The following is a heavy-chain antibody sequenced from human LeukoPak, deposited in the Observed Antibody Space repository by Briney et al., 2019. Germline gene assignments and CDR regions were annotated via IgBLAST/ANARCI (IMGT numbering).Heavy chain of an antibody. CDR1: GFTFSSYA. V-gene: IGHV3-23*01. CDR3: AKDYYDSRGYGDNRGLLANPLDY. CDR2: ISGSGGST. J-gene: IGHJ4*02. Sequence: GGSLRLSCAASGFTFSSYAMSWVRQAPGKGLEWVSAISGSGGSTYYADSVKGRFTTSRDNSKNTLYLQMNSLRAEDTAVYYCAKDYYDSRGYGDNRGLLANPLDYWGQGTLVTVSS. D-gene: IGHD3-22*01.